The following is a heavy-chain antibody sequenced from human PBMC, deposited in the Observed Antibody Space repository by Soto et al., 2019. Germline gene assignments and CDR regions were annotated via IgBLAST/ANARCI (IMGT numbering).Heavy chain of an antibody. J-gene: IGHJ4*02. CDR3: AKQRAGAARYFDY. Sequence: EVLLLESGGGLVQPGGSLRLSCTASGFTFSSYAMSWVRQAPGKGLEWVSAISGSGARTYYADSVKGRFTISRDNSKNTLYLQVNSLRAEDTAGYYCAKQRAGAARYFDYWGQGNLVTVSS. CDR2: ISGSGART. V-gene: IGHV3-23*01. D-gene: IGHD1-20*01. CDR1: GFTFSSYA.